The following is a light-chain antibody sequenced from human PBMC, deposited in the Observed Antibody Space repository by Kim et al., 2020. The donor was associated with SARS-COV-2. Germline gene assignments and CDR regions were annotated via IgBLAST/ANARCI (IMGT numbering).Light chain of an antibody. CDR2: AVS. Sequence: QSALTQPASVSGSLGQSITISCTRSNYDVGANDFFSWYQQHPSKVPKLLIYAVSNRPSGVSNRFSGSKSGKTVSLTISGLQAEDEAYYYCRSYTSSRIVVFGGGTQLTVL. CDR3: RSYTSSRIVV. CDR1: NYDVGANDF. V-gene: IGLV2-14*03. J-gene: IGLJ3*02.